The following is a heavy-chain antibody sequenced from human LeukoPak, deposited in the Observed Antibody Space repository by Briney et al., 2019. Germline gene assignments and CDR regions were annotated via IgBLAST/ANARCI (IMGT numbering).Heavy chain of an antibody. CDR1: GYSFTNYW. CDR3: ARNVPTYYYYYMDV. CDR2: IYPGDSDT. Sequence: GESLKISCKGSGYSFTNYWIAWVRQMPGEGLEWMGIIYPGDSDTRYSPSFQGQVTISADKSISTAYLQWSSLEASDTAMYYCARNVPTYYYYYMDVWGKGTTVTVSS. J-gene: IGHJ6*03. D-gene: IGHD2-2*01. V-gene: IGHV5-51*01.